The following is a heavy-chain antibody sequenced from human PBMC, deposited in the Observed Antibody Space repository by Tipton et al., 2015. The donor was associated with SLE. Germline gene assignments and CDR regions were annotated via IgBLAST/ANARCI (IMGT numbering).Heavy chain of an antibody. CDR2: ISHSGST. J-gene: IGHJ3*02. D-gene: IGHD4-17*01. Sequence: TLSLTCGVYGGSFSGYYWPWIRQPPGKGLEWIGEISHSGSTNYNTSLKSRVPISVDTPKNQFSLRLNSVTAADTGVYFCARRNYGDNEDSFDIWGQGTMVTVSS. CDR1: GGSFSGYY. CDR3: ARRNYGDNEDSFDI. V-gene: IGHV4-34*01.